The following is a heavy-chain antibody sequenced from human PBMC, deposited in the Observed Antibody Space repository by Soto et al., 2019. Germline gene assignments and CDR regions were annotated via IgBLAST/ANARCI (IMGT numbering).Heavy chain of an antibody. CDR2: IKSKTDGGTT. Sequence: KPGGSLRLSCAASGFTFSNAWMSWVRQAPGKGLEWVGRIKSKTDGGTTDYAAPVKGRFTISRDDSKNTLYLQMNSLKTEDTAVYYCTTGYSSDYYYYYGMDVWGQGTTVTVSS. CDR1: GFTFSNAW. D-gene: IGHD6-19*01. V-gene: IGHV3-15*01. CDR3: TTGYSSDYYYYYGMDV. J-gene: IGHJ6*02.